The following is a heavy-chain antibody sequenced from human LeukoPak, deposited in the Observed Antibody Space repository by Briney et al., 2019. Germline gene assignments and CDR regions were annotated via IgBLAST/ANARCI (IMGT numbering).Heavy chain of an antibody. J-gene: IGHJ4*02. CDR3: AREAFSNWGFSFDY. D-gene: IGHD7-27*01. CDR1: GFTFSSHS. CDR2: ISSSSSYI. V-gene: IGHV3-21*01. Sequence: GGSLRLSCAASGFTFSSHSMNWVRQAPGKGLEWVSSISSSSSYIYYADSVKGRFTISRDNAKNSLYLQMNSLRAEDTAVYYCAREAFSNWGFSFDYWGQGTLVTVSS.